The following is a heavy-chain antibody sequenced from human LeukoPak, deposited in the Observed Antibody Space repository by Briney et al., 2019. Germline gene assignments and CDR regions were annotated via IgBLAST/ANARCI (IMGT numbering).Heavy chain of an antibody. CDR3: ATHPPGNYDFWSGYYDAPTSYYGMDV. J-gene: IGHJ6*02. CDR2: INPNSGGT. Sequence: ASVKVSCKASGYTFTGYYMHWVRQAPGQGLEWMGRINPNSGGTNYAQKFQGGVTMTRDTSISTAYMELSRLRSDDTAVYYCATHPPGNYDFWSGYYDAPTSYYGMDVWGQGTTVTVSS. V-gene: IGHV1-2*06. CDR1: GYTFTGYY. D-gene: IGHD3-3*01.